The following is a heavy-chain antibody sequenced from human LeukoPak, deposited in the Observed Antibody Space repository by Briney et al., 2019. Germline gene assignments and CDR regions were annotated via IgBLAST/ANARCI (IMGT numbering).Heavy chain of an antibody. D-gene: IGHD1-26*01. V-gene: IGHV1-3*01. Sequence: GASVKVSCKASGYTFTSYAMHWVRQAPGQRLEWMGWINAGNGNTQYSQKFQGRVTITRDTSASTAYMELSSLRSEDTAVYYCARDLTGSGSYGYWGQGTLVTVSS. J-gene: IGHJ4*02. CDR1: GYTFTSYA. CDR2: INAGNGNT. CDR3: ARDLTGSGSYGY.